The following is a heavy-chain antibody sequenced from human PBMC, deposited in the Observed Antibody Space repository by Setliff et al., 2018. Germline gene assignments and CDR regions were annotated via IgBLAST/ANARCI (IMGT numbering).Heavy chain of an antibody. CDR3: VREGPVQGDTYGFPYFDY. J-gene: IGHJ4*02. CDR2: NTRSDK. Sequence: PGESLKISCAVSGFTPTEYAMDWVRQVPGRGLEWVAVNTRSDKLYADSVRGRFTISTGIAKNSLYLQMSDLRVEDTAIYYCVREGPVQGDTYGFPYFDYWGQGIVVTVSS. CDR1: GFTPTEYA. V-gene: IGHV3-21*01. D-gene: IGHD3-10*01.